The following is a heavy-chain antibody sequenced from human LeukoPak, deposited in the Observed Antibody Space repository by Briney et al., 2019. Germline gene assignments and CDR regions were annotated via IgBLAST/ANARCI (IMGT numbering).Heavy chain of an antibody. V-gene: IGHV1-69*04. CDR3: ASQVVVVAQGRGYFDY. D-gene: IGHD2-15*01. CDR1: EGPFSSYA. Sequence: SVKVSCKASEGPFSSYAISWGRQAPGQGLEGMGRIIPILGIANYAQKFQGRVTITADKSTSTAYMELSSLRSEDTAVYYCASQVVVVAQGRGYFDYWGQGTLVTVSS. CDR2: IIPILGIA. J-gene: IGHJ4*02.